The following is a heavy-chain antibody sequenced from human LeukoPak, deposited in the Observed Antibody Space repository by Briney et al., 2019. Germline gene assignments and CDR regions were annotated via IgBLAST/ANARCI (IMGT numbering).Heavy chain of an antibody. J-gene: IGHJ4*02. Sequence: PSETLSLTCAVSGGSISSSNWWSWVRQPPGKGLEWIGEIYHSGSTNYNPSLKSRVTISVDKSKNQFSLKLSSVTAADTAVYYCARLSYGDYSLLDYWGQGTLVTVSS. D-gene: IGHD4-17*01. V-gene: IGHV4-4*02. CDR2: IYHSGST. CDR3: ARLSYGDYSLLDY. CDR1: GGSISSSNW.